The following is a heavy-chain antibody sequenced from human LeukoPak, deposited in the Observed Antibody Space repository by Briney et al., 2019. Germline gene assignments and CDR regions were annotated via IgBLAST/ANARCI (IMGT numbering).Heavy chain of an antibody. CDR3: AAERGITMVRGANYSYYGMDV. D-gene: IGHD3-10*01. J-gene: IGHJ6*02. V-gene: IGHV1-46*01. CDR1: GYTFTSYY. Sequence: ASVKVSCKASGYTFTSYYMHWVRQAPGQGLEWMGIINPSGGSTSYAQKFQGRVTMTRDTSTSTAYMELSSLRSEDTAVYYCAAERGITMVRGANYSYYGMDVWGQGTTVTVSS. CDR2: INPSGGST.